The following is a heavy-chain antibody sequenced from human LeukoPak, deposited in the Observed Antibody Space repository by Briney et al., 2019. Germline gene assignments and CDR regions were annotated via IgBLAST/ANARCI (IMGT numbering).Heavy chain of an antibody. J-gene: IGHJ5*02. CDR1: GYTFTSYG. D-gene: IGHD3-10*01. CDR3: ARDDRGSGGYYSGFDP. V-gene: IGHV1-18*01. CDR2: ISAYNGNT. Sequence: ASVKVSCKASGYTFTSYGISWVRQAPGQGLEWMGWISAYNGNTNYAQKLQGRVTMTTDTSTSTAYMELRSLRSDDTAVYYCARDDRGSGGYYSGFDPWGQGTLVTVSS.